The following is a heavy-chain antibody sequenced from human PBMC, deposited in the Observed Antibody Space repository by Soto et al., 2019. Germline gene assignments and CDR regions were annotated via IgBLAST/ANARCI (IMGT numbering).Heavy chain of an antibody. V-gene: IGHV1-46*01. Sequence: QVQLVQSGAEVKKPGASVRVSCKASGYTFTSYYMHWVRQAPGQGLEWMGIINHSGGSTSYAQKFHGRVTMTRDTSTSTVYMELSTLRSEDTAVYYCARDRLNGDENWYFDLWGRGTLVTVSS. CDR1: GYTFTSYY. J-gene: IGHJ2*01. CDR2: INHSGGST. CDR3: ARDRLNGDENWYFDL. D-gene: IGHD4-17*01.